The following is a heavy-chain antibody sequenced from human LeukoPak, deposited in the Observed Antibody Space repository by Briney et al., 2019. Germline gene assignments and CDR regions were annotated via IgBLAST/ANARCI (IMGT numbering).Heavy chain of an antibody. J-gene: IGHJ4*02. CDR1: GYTLTSYG. CDR3: ARDYYWRENYFDY. D-gene: IGHD2-8*01. V-gene: IGHV1-18*01. Sequence: ASVKVSCKASGYTLTSYGISWVRQAPGQGREWMGWISVYNGNTNYAQKLQGRVTMTTGTSTSTAYMELRSLRSDDTAVYYSARDYYWRENYFDYWGQGTLVTVSS. CDR2: ISVYNGNT.